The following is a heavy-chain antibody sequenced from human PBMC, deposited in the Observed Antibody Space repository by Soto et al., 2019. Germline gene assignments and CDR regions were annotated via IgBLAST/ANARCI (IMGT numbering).Heavy chain of an antibody. V-gene: IGHV4-39*01. J-gene: IGHJ6*02. CDR2: IYYSGST. D-gene: IGHD6-13*01. CDR3: ARRGRQQLNYYYYYGMDV. CDR1: GGSISSSSYY. Sequence: QLQLQESGPGLVKPSETLSLTCTVSGGSISSSSYYWGWIRQPPGKGLEWIGSIYYSGSTYYNPSLKSRVTISVDTSKNQFSLKLSSVTAADTAVYYCARRGRQQLNYYYYYGMDVWGQGTTVTVSS.